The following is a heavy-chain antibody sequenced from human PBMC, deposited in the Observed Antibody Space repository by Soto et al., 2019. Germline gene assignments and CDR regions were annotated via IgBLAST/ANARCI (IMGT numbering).Heavy chain of an antibody. V-gene: IGHV3-48*02. CDR2: ISSSSTI. D-gene: IGHD6-13*01. J-gene: IGHJ6*02. Sequence: GGSLRLSCAASGFTCSSYNMNWVRQAPGKGLEWVSYISSSSTIYYADSVKGRFTISRDNAKNSLYLQMNSLRDEDTAVYYFARDWYSSNWDYYYGMDVWGQGTTVTVSS. CDR1: GFTCSSYN. CDR3: ARDWYSSNWDYYYGMDV.